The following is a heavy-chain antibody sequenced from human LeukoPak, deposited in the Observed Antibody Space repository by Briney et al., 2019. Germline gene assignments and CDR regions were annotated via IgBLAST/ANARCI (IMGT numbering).Heavy chain of an antibody. CDR2: ISSSSTI. D-gene: IGHD3-22*01. V-gene: IGHV3-48*01. J-gene: IGHJ3*02. CDR3: AAPLHYYDSSGYYLDAFDI. CDR1: GFTFSSYS. Sequence: GRSLRLSCAASGFTFSSYSMNWVRQAPGKGLEWVSYISSSSTIYYADSVKGRFTISRDNAKNSLYLQMNSLRAEDTAVYYCAAPLHYYDSSGYYLDAFDIWGQGTMVTVSS.